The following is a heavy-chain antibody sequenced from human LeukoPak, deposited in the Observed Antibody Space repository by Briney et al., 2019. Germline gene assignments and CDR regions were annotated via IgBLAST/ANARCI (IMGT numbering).Heavy chain of an antibody. CDR1: GFTFSSYA. CDR3: ARDPQRREFDY. J-gene: IGHJ4*02. D-gene: IGHD1-26*01. CDR2: ISGSGGST. V-gene: IGHV3-23*01. Sequence: GGSLRLSCAASGFTFSSYAMSWVRQAPGKGLEWVSAISGSGGSTYYADSVKGRFTNSRDNSKSTLYLQMNSLRVDDAAVYYCARDPQRREFDYWGQGTLVTVSS.